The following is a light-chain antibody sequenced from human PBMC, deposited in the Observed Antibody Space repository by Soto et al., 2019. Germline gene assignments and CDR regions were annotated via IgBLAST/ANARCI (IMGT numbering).Light chain of an antibody. CDR2: DVS. V-gene: IGLV2-14*01. CDR3: SSYTSSSTRRVV. J-gene: IGLJ2*01. Sequence: QSALTQPASVSGSPGQSITISCTGTSSDVGGYNYVSWYQQHPGKAPKLTIYDVSNRPSGVSNRFSGSKSGNTASLTISGLQAEDEADYYCSSYTSSSTRRVVFGGGTKLTVL. CDR1: SSDVGGYNY.